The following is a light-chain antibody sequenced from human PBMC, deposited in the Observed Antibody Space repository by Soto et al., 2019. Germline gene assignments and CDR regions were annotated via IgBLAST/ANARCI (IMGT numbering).Light chain of an antibody. J-gene: IGKJ1*01. CDR2: GAS. V-gene: IGKV3-20*01. CDR1: ESLTRGS. CDR3: QQYARSPWT. Sequence: ESVLTQSPGTLSLSPGQRATLSCRASESLTRGSLAWYQQKPGQTPRLLIHGASSRATGIPDRFSGSGSGTDFTLTINRLEPEDFAVYWCQQYARSPWTFGQGTKVDIK.